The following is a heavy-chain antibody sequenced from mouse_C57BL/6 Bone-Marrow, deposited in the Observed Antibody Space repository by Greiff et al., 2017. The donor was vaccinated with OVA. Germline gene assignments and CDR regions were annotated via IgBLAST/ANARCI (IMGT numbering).Heavy chain of an antibody. J-gene: IGHJ2*01. Sequence: QVQLQQSGPGLVQPSQSLSITCTVSGFSLTSYGVHWVRQSPGKGLEWLGVIWSGGSTDYNAAFISRLSISKDNSKSQVFFTMNSLQADDTAIYYCARNTATWYFDYWGQGTTLTVSS. D-gene: IGHD6-1*01. CDR3: ARNTATWYFDY. CDR2: IWSGGST. V-gene: IGHV2-2*01. CDR1: GFSLTSYG.